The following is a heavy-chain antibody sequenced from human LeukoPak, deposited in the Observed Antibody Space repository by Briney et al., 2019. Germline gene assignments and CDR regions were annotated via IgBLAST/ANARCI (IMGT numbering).Heavy chain of an antibody. CDR1: GYTFTGYY. CDR2: INPNSGGT. D-gene: IGHD3-10*01. J-gene: IGHJ4*02. CDR3: ARGGYYYGSGSPSDY. Sequence: ASVKVSCKASGYTFTGYYMHWVRQALGQGLEWMGWINPNSGGTNYAQKFQGRVTMTRDTSISTAYMELSRLRSDDTAVYYCARGGYYYGSGSPSDYWGQGTLVTVSS. V-gene: IGHV1-2*02.